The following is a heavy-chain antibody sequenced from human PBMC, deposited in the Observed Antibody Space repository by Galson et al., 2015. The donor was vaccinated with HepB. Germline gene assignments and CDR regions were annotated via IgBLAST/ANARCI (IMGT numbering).Heavy chain of an antibody. CDR2: IYSGGST. Sequence: SLRLSCAASGFTVSSNYMSWVRQAPGKGLEWVSVIYSGGSTYYADSVKGRFTISRDNSKNTLYLQMNSLRAEDTAVYYCAGAAFDSSGWVYYYYGMDVWGQGTTVTVSS. D-gene: IGHD6-19*01. CDR1: GFTVSSNY. CDR3: AGAAFDSSGWVYYYYGMDV. J-gene: IGHJ6*02. V-gene: IGHV3-53*01.